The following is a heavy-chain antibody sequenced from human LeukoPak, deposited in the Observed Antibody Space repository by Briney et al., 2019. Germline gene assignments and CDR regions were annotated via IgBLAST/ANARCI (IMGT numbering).Heavy chain of an antibody. CDR3: ARGYDSSGYYDYYFDY. J-gene: IGHJ4*02. CDR1: GFTFDDYG. V-gene: IGHV3-20*04. CDR2: INWNGGST. D-gene: IGHD3-22*01. Sequence: GGSLRLSCAVSGFTFDDYGMSWVRQAPGKGLEWVSGINWNGGSTGYADSVKGRFTISRDNAKNSLHLQMNSLRAEDTALYYCARGYDSSGYYDYYFDYWGQGTLVTVSS.